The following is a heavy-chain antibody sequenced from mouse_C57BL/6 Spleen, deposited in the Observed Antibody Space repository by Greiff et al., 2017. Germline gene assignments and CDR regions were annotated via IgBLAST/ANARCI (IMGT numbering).Heavy chain of an antibody. J-gene: IGHJ1*03. CDR3: AREVNSYWYFDV. D-gene: IGHD2-12*01. CDR1: GFTFSDYG. CDR2: ISSGSSTI. V-gene: IGHV5-17*01. Sequence: EVKLVESGGGLVKPGGSLKLSCAASGFTFSDYGMHWVRQAPEKGLEWVAYISSGSSTIYYADTVKGRFTISRDNAKNTLFLKMTSLRSEDTDMYYCAREVNSYWYFDVWGTGATVTVSS.